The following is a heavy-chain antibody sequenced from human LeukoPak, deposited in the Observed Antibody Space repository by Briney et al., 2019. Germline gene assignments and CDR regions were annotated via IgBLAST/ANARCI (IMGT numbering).Heavy chain of an antibody. CDR1: GFTFSSYA. CDR3: AKTYYYDSSGYGGDAFDI. Sequence: PWGSLRLSCAASGFTFSSYAMHWVRQAPGKGLEWMAVISYDGSNKYYADSVKGRFTISRDNSKNTLYLQMNSLRAEDTAVYYCAKTYYYDSSGYGGDAFDIWGQGTMVTVSS. D-gene: IGHD3-22*01. CDR2: ISYDGSNK. V-gene: IGHV3-30-3*02. J-gene: IGHJ3*02.